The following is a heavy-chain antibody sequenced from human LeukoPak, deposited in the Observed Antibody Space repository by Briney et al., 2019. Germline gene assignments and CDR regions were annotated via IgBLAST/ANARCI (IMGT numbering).Heavy chain of an antibody. CDR1: GFTFSSYS. V-gene: IGHV3-23*01. D-gene: IGHD7-27*01. CDR3: AKERGSNWGTFDY. CDR2: ISGGGTTT. Sequence: GGSLRLSCAASGFTFSSYSMNWVRQAPGKGLEWVSLISGGGTTTNYADSVKGRFTISRDKSKNTLYLQMNSLRAEDTAVYYCAKERGSNWGTFDYWGQGTLVTVSS. J-gene: IGHJ4*02.